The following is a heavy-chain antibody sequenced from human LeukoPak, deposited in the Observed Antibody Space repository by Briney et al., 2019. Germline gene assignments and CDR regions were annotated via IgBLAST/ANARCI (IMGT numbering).Heavy chain of an antibody. J-gene: IGHJ4*02. CDR2: IKEDGTVK. Sequence: GGSLRLSCAASAFIYSTYWMSWVRQAPGKGLEWVANIKEDGTVKYHMDSVKGRFTISRDNAKNSLFLQMNSLRAEDTAVYYCAREILGAASAFDYWGQGTLVTVSS. D-gene: IGHD6-13*01. CDR1: AFIYSTYW. V-gene: IGHV3-7*03. CDR3: AREILGAASAFDY.